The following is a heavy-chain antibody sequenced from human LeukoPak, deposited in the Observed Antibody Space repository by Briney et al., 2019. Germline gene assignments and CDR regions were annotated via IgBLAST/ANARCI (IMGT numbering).Heavy chain of an antibody. CDR2: IRGHSGNT. V-gene: IGHV1-18*01. Sequence: GASVKVSCKASGSLFSNYGITWVRQAPGHGLEWMGRIRGHSGNTNYAQKFQDRATMTTDASTSTAYMELRSLRFDDTAVYYCARDFAWGSGGAPIDDNWLDPWGQGILVIVSS. D-gene: IGHD7-27*01. CDR3: ARDFAWGSGGAPIDDNWLDP. CDR1: GSLFSNYG. J-gene: IGHJ5*02.